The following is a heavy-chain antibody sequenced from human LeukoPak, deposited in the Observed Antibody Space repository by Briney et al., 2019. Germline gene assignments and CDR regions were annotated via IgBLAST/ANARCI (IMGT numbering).Heavy chain of an antibody. CDR3: ARLSSFAFDI. CDR2: ILHNGDST. Sequence: GGSLRLSYAASGFTCSTYVMSWVRQAPGKGLEWLSLILHNGDSTYYADSVKGRFTISRDNSKNTLYLQMNSLRAEDTAVYYCARLSSFAFDIWGQGTMVTVSS. V-gene: IGHV3-23*01. D-gene: IGHD3-16*02. J-gene: IGHJ3*02. CDR1: GFTCSTYV.